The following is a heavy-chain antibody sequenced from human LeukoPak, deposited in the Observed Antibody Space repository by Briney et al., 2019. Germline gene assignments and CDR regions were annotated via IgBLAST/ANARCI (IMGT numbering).Heavy chain of an antibody. CDR1: GFXVSSTY. CDR2: IDSGGFT. Sequence: GGSLRLSCAASGFXVSSTYITWFRQPPGKGLEWVSLIDSGGFTYYADSVEGRFTISRDNSKNTLYLQMNSLRAEDTAVYYCANLAYTMIVVGGQGTLVTVSP. CDR3: ANLAYTMIVV. V-gene: IGHV3-53*05. J-gene: IGHJ4*02. D-gene: IGHD3-22*01.